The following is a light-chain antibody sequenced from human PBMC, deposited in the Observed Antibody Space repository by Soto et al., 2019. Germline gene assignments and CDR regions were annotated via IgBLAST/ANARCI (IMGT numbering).Light chain of an antibody. CDR3: SSYAGRSVV. CDR1: SSDVGSYNL. Sequence: QSVLTQPTSASGSPGQSVTISCTGTSSDVGSYNLVSWHQQHPGKAPKVMIYGVSQRPSGVPDRFSGSKSGNTASLTVSVLQAEDEADYSCSSYAGRSVVFGAGTKLTVL. J-gene: IGLJ2*01. V-gene: IGLV2-8*01. CDR2: GVS.